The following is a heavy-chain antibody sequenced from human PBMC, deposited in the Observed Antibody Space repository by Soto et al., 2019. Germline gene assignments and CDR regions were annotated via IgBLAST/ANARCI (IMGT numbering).Heavy chain of an antibody. CDR1: GYSFTSYW. V-gene: IGHV5-51*01. CDR3: ARLQGIAVPLREFDY. Sequence: GESLKISCKGSGYSFTSYWIGWVRQMPGKGLEWMGIIYPGDSDTRYSPSFQGQVTISADKSISTAYLQWSSPKASDTAMYYCARLQGIAVPLREFDYWGQGTLVTVSS. CDR2: IYPGDSDT. J-gene: IGHJ4*02. D-gene: IGHD6-19*01.